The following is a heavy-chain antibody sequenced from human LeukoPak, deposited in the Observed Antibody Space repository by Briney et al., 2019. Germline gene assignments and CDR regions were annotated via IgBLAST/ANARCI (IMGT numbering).Heavy chain of an antibody. Sequence: PSETLSLTCAVYGGSFSGYYWSWIRQPPGKGLEWIGEINHSGSTNYNPSLKSRVTISVDTSKNQSSLKLSSVTAADTAVYYCARGGLYYGMDVWGQGTTVTVSS. CDR2: INHSGST. J-gene: IGHJ6*02. V-gene: IGHV4-34*01. CDR1: GGSFSGYY. CDR3: ARGGLYYGMDV.